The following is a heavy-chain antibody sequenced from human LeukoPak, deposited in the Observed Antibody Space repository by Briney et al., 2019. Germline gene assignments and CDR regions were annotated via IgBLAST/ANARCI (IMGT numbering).Heavy chain of an antibody. D-gene: IGHD3-22*01. CDR3: AKDRRVYDISLVFDY. CDR2: ISGSGDST. CDR1: GFTFSSYA. Sequence: GGSLRLSCAASGFTFSSYATSWVRQAPGKGLEWVSAISGSGDSTYHADSVKGRFTISRDNSKNTLYLQMNSLRVEDTAVYYCAKDRRVYDISLVFDYWGQGSLVTVLS. J-gene: IGHJ4*02. V-gene: IGHV3-23*01.